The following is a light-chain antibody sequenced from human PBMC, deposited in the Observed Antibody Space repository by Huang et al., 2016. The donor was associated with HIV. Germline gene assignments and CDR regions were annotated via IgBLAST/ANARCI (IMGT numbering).Light chain of an antibody. CDR1: QGIRNF. V-gene: IGKV1-16*02. J-gene: IGKJ5*01. CDR3: QQYKSYPFT. Sequence: DIQMTQSPSSLSASIGDRVTITCRASQGIRNFLAWIQQKPGKAPRSLIYAASSLRGGVPSNFSGSGSGTEFTLPINSLQPEDFATYYCQQYKSYPFTFGLGTRLEIK. CDR2: AAS.